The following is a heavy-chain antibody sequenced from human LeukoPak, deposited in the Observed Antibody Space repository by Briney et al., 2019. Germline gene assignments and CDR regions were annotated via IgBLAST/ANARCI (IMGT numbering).Heavy chain of an antibody. CDR1: GYSFTSYW. J-gene: IGHJ3*02. V-gene: IGHV5-51*01. Sequence: GESLKISCEGSGYSFTSYWIAWVRQMPGKGLECMGIIYTGDSDTRYSPSFQGQVTISADKSISTAYLQWSSLKDSDTAMYYCARQGLRDAFDIWGQGTMVTVSS. D-gene: IGHD4-17*01. CDR3: ARQGLRDAFDI. CDR2: IYTGDSDT.